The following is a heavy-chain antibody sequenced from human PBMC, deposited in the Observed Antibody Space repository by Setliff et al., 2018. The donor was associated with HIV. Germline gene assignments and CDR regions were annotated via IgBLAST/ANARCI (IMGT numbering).Heavy chain of an antibody. V-gene: IGHV3-23*01. Sequence: GGSLRLSCAASGFTFRNYAMTWVRQAPGKGLEWVSTISPSSSGTNYADSVKGRFTISRDNSKNILYLQMNSLRVEDSAVYYCAKTVALLRAARLDLYYWGQGTLVTVSS. CDR2: ISPSSSGT. D-gene: IGHD6-25*01. CDR1: GFTFRNYA. CDR3: AKTVALLRAARLDLYY. J-gene: IGHJ4*02.